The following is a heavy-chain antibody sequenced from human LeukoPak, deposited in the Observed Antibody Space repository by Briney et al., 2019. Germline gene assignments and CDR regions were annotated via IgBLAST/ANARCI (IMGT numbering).Heavy chain of an antibody. Sequence: SETLSLTCTVSGGSISSTSYYWGWIRQPPGKGPEWIGSIYYSGNTYYNPSLKSRVTISVDTSKNQFSLKLNSVTAADTAVYYCARGTTRGTAYYMDVWGKGTTVTVSS. V-gene: IGHV4-39*07. CDR2: IYYSGNT. D-gene: IGHD1-1*01. J-gene: IGHJ6*03. CDR1: GGSISSTSYY. CDR3: ARGTTRGTAYYMDV.